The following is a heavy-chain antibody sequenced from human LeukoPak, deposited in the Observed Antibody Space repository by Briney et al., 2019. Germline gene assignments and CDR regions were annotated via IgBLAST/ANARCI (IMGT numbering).Heavy chain of an antibody. CDR3: ARDRLDSYGRYAVYY. CDR1: GFTFSSYS. J-gene: IGHJ4*02. Sequence: PGGSLRLSCAASGFTFSSYSMNWVRQAPGKGLEWVSSISSSSSYIYYADSVKGRFTISRDNAKNSLYLQMNSLRAEDTAVYYCARDRLDSYGRYAVYYWGQGTLVTVSS. D-gene: IGHD5-18*01. CDR2: ISSSSSYI. V-gene: IGHV3-21*01.